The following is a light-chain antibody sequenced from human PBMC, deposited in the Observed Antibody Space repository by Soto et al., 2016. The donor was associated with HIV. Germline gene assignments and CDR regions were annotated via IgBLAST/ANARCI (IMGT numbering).Light chain of an antibody. J-gene: IGKJ2*01. CDR1: QSISTY. CDR3: QQYKSKSPYT. V-gene: IGKV1-39*01. Sequence: DIQMTQSPSSLSASVGDRVTITCRASQSISTYLNWYQQKPGKAPKLLIYAASSLQSGVPSRFSGSGSETDFTLTISSLQPEDFATYYCQQYKSKSPYTFGQGTKLEIK. CDR2: AAS.